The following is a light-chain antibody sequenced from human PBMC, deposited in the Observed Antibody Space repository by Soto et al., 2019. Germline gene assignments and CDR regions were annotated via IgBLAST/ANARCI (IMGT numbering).Light chain of an antibody. Sequence: EIVLTQSPATLSLSPGERATLSCRASQSVGSYLAWYKKKLGQAPSLLIFDASNRATGIPARFSGSGSGTAFTLTISSLEPEDFAVYYCQQRNSWPTFGPGTKVDIK. CDR3: QQRNSWPT. V-gene: IGKV3-11*01. J-gene: IGKJ3*01. CDR1: QSVGSY. CDR2: DAS.